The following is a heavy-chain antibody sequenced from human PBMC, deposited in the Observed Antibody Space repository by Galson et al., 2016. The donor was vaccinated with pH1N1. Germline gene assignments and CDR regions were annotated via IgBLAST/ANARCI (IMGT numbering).Heavy chain of an antibody. Sequence: SVKVSCKASGYTFTSNTMNWVRQAPGQGLEWMGWINTNTGNPTYAQGFTGRYVFSLDTSVSMAYLQISILKAEDTAVYYCARSYCSSTSCYGGSYYYYGMDVWGLGTTVTVSS. CDR3: ARSYCSSTSCYGGSYYYYGMDV. D-gene: IGHD2-2*01. J-gene: IGHJ6*02. V-gene: IGHV7-4-1*04. CDR2: INTNTGNP. CDR1: GYTFTSNT.